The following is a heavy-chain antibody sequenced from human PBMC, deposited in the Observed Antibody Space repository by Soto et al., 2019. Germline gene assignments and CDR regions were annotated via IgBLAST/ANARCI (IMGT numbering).Heavy chain of an antibody. CDR1: GGSIRDDTYY. J-gene: IGHJ5*02. D-gene: IGHD7-27*01. Sequence: QLQLQESGPGLVKPSETLSLTCTVSGGSIRDDTYYWGWIRQPPGKGLEWIGSFYYSGTSSYNPSLKSRVTMSVDTAKKKSSLRLSAVTAADTAVYYCARLPCHSPNCVPFDPWGQGTLVIVST. V-gene: IGHV4-39*01. CDR2: FYYSGTS. CDR3: ARLPCHSPNCVPFDP.